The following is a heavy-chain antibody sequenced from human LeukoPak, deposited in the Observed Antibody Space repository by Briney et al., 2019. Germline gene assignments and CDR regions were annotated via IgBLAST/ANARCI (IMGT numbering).Heavy chain of an antibody. CDR1: GFTFSTYW. D-gene: IGHD4-23*01. J-gene: IGHJ6*02. CDR3: ARERWRSARGYYYGMDV. CDR2: INQDGGEK. V-gene: IGHV3-7*01. Sequence: GGSLRLSCAGSGFTFSTYWMTWVRQAPGKGLEWVANINQDGGEKYYVDSVKGRFTISRDNAKNSLYLQMNSLRAEDTAVYYCARERWRSARGYYYGMDVWGQGTAVAVSS.